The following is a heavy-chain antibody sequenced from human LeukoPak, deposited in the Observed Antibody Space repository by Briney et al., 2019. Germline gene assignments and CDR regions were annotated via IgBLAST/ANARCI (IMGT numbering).Heavy chain of an antibody. V-gene: IGHV3-48*04. CDR3: ARDFEDTAMVSFFDY. D-gene: IGHD5-18*01. J-gene: IGHJ4*02. Sequence: GGSLRLSCAASGFTFSSYSMNWVRQAPGKGLEWVSYISSSSSTIYYADPVKGRFTISRDNAKNSLYLQMNSLRAEDTAVYYCARDFEDTAMVSFFDYWGQGTLVTVSS. CDR2: ISSSSSTI. CDR1: GFTFSSYS.